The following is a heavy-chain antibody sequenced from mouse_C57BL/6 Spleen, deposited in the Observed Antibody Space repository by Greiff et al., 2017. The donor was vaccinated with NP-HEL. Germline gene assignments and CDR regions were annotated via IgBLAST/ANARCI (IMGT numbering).Heavy chain of an antibody. Sequence: EVQGVESGGGLVKPGGSLKLSCAASGFTFSSYAMSWVRQTPEKRLEWVATISDGGSYTYYPDNVKGRFTISRDNAKNHLYLQMSHLKSEDTAMYYCARGRYYGNYEYFDVWGTGTTVTVSS. CDR3: ARGRYYGNYEYFDV. CDR1: GFTFSSYA. V-gene: IGHV5-4*01. CDR2: ISDGGSYT. J-gene: IGHJ1*03. D-gene: IGHD2-1*01.